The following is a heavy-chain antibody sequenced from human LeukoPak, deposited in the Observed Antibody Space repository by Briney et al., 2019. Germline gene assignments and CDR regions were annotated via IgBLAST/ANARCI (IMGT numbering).Heavy chain of an antibody. CDR1: GFTFSSYE. D-gene: IGHD5-12*01. CDR2: ISRSGRTI. CDR3: ARVYSGSWYFDL. J-gene: IGHJ2*01. Sequence: GGSLRLSCAASGFTFSSYEMNWVRQAPGKGLELVSYISRSGRTIYDADSVKGRFTISRDNAKNSLYLQMNSLRAEDTAVYYCARVYSGSWYFDLWGRGTVVTVSS. V-gene: IGHV3-48*03.